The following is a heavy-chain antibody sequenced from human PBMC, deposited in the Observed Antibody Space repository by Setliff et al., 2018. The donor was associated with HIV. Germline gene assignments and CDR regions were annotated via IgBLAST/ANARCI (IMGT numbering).Heavy chain of an antibody. CDR1: GGSISNYY. J-gene: IGHJ3*01. CDR2: ISYSGNT. Sequence: PSETLSLTCNVSGGSISNYYWTWMQPPGKGLEWIAYISYSGNTNYHPALRSRLTITRDTSKNQVSLTLRSVTAEDTAIYFCARDAELPGPPVHDAFDLWGPGTMVTVSS. CDR3: ARDAELPGPPVHDAFDL. D-gene: IGHD1-1*01. V-gene: IGHV4-59*01.